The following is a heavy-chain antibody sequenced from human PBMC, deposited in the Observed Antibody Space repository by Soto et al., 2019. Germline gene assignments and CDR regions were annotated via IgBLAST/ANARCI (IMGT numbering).Heavy chain of an antibody. V-gene: IGHV1-69*13. CDR3: ARVKYSNYPYHFDY. Sequence: ASVKVSCKASGGTFSSYATSWVRQAPGQGLEWMGGIIPIFGTANYAQKFQGRVTITADESTSTAYMELSSLRSEDTAVYYCARVKYSNYPYHFDYWGQGTLVTVSS. D-gene: IGHD6-6*01. J-gene: IGHJ4*02. CDR1: GGTFSSYA. CDR2: IIPIFGTA.